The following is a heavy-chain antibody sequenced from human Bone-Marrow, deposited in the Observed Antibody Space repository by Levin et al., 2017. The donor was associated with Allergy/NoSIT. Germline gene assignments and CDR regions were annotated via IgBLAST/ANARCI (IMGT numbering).Heavy chain of an antibody. D-gene: IGHD4-11*01. CDR1: GFSFESFS. Sequence: GESLKISCAASGFSFESFSMSWVRQPPGKGMEWVSEIAGIGGNTQYSDSVKGRFTASRDNSKSMLYLQMNTLRVDDTAVYYCAKDGVSRNGVLEAFDAWGQGTMVTVSS. CDR2: IAGIGGNT. CDR3: AKDGVSRNGVLEAFDA. J-gene: IGHJ3*01. V-gene: IGHV3-23*01.